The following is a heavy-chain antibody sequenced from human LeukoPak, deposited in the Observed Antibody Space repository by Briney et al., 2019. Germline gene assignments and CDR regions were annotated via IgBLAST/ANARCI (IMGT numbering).Heavy chain of an antibody. CDR1: GGSISGSY. V-gene: IGHV4-59*01. D-gene: IGHD4-17*01. J-gene: IGHJ4*02. CDR2: MYNSGST. CDR3: ARGIESYGVYGY. Sequence: WGTLSLSCTVSGGSISGSYWSWIRQPPGKGLEWVAYMYNSGSTKYNPSLKSRVTISIDTSKIQFSLKLSTLTAADTAIYYCARGIESYGVYGYWGQGILVTVSS.